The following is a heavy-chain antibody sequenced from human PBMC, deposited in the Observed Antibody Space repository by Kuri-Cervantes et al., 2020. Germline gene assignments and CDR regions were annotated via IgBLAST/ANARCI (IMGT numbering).Heavy chain of an antibody. CDR2: IDWDDDK. J-gene: IGHJ3*01. V-gene: IGHV2-70D*14. CDR1: GFSLSTSGMR. D-gene: IGHD2/OR15-2a*01. Sequence: SGPTLVQPAQSLTLTRTFSGFSLSTSGMRVSWIRQPPGRALEWLARIDWDDDKFYSTSLKTRLTISRDTSKHQVVLSMTNVDPVDTATYYCARYNSRDTFDVWGPGTMVTVSS. CDR3: ARYNSRDTFDV.